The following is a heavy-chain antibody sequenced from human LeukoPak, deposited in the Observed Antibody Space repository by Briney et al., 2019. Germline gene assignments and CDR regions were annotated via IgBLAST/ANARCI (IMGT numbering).Heavy chain of an antibody. CDR1: GGTFSSYA. Sequence: GASVKVSCKASGGTFSSYAISRVRQAPGQGLEWMGWISAYNGNANYAQKLQGRVTMTTDTSTSTAYMELRSLRSDDTAVYYCARDAAYYYDSSGYRRFDYWGQGTLVTVSS. CDR2: ISAYNGNA. D-gene: IGHD3-22*01. J-gene: IGHJ4*02. CDR3: ARDAAYYYDSSGYRRFDY. V-gene: IGHV1-18*01.